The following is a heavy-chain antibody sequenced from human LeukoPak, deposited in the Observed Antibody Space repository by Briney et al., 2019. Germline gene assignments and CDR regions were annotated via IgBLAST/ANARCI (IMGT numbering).Heavy chain of an antibody. Sequence: PGGSLRLSCAASGFTFSSYTMNWVRQAPGKGPEWVAVISYDGSNKYYADSVKGRFTISRDNSKNTLYLQMNSLRAEDTAVYYCARDSFWDCSGGSCYFGYWGQGTLVTVSS. V-gene: IGHV3-30*04. CDR1: GFTFSSYT. CDR2: ISYDGSNK. J-gene: IGHJ4*02. D-gene: IGHD2-15*01. CDR3: ARDSFWDCSGGSCYFGY.